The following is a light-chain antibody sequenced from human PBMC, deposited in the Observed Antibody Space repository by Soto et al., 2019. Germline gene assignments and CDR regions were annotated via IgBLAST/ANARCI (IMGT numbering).Light chain of an antibody. CDR1: QSISSW. Sequence: DIQMTQSPSTLSASLGDRITITCRASQSISSWLAWYQQKPGKAPKLLIYKASSLESGVSSRFSGSGSGTEFTLTISSLLPDDFATYYCQQYNRYSRTFGQGTKVDIK. J-gene: IGKJ1*01. V-gene: IGKV1-5*03. CDR2: KAS. CDR3: QQYNRYSRT.